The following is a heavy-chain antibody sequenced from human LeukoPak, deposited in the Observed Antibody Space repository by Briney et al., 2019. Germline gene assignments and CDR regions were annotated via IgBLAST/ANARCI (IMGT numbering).Heavy chain of an antibody. Sequence: ASVKVSCKAAGYTFTSNFLHWVRRAPGQGLEWMGIINPSDGGRTYPKTLPARVTLTRETSTSTVYMEFSSLTSDDTAVYYFAKEGAPTGTTSGLDYWGQGTLVTVSS. CDR3: AKEGAPTGTTSGLDY. CDR1: GYTFTSNF. J-gene: IGHJ4*02. D-gene: IGHD1-1*01. CDR2: INPSDGGR. V-gene: IGHV1-46*01.